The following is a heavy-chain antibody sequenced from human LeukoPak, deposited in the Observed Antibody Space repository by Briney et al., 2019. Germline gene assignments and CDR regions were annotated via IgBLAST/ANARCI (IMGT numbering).Heavy chain of an antibody. D-gene: IGHD5-18*01. CDR3: ARLDASSRSRRGYSYGRRYYYMDV. CDR1: GDSVSSNSAA. CDR2: IYYRSKWYN. J-gene: IGHJ6*03. Sequence: SQTLSLTCAISGDSVSSNSAAWNWIRQSPSRGLEWLGRIYYRSKWYNDYAVSVKSRITINPDTSKNQFSLKLSSVTAADTAVYYCARLDASSRSRRGYSYGRRYYYMDVWGKGTTVTISS. V-gene: IGHV6-1*01.